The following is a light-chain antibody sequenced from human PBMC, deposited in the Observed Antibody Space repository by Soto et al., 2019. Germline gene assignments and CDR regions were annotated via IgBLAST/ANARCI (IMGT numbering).Light chain of an antibody. J-gene: IGKJ1*01. Sequence: EIVLTQSPGSLSLSPGERATLSCRASQSVSSYLAWYQQKPGQAHRLLIYGASSRPSGTPDRVSGSGSGTDYTLTISRLEPEDFAVYYGQQYNSPPRTFGQGPNGEIK. CDR1: QSVSSY. V-gene: IGKV3-20*01. CDR3: QQYNSPPRT. CDR2: GAS.